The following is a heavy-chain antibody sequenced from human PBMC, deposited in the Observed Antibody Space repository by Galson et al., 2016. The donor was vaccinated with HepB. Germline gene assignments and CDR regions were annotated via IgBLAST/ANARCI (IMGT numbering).Heavy chain of an antibody. CDR1: GFTFSNYS. CDR3: ARLVVAPDGSRDWFDP. V-gene: IGHV3-48*02. Sequence: SLRLSCAASGFTFSNYSMNWVRQAPGKGLEWVSYISSSSSAIYYADSVKGRFTISRDNAKNSLYLQMNSLRDEDTAVYYCARLVVAPDGSRDWFDPWGQGTLVTVSS. CDR2: ISSSSSAI. J-gene: IGHJ5*02. D-gene: IGHD3-22*01.